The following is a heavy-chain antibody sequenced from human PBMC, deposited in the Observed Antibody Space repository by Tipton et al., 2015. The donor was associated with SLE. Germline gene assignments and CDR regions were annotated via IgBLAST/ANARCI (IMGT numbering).Heavy chain of an antibody. Sequence: GSLRLSCAATGFIFTTNSMNWVRQAPGKGLEWISYISGSAGMIYYADSVKGRFTISRDSSKNSLYLQMNSLRNEDTALYYCAKDAGYSGSYDSYDALEIRGQGTMVTVSS. CDR3: AKDAGYSGSYDSYDALEI. D-gene: IGHD1-26*01. V-gene: IGHV3-48*02. CDR1: GFIFTTNS. CDR2: ISGSAGMI. J-gene: IGHJ3*02.